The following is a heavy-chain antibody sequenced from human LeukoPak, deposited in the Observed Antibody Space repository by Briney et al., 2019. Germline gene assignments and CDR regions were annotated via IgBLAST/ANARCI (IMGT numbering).Heavy chain of an antibody. Sequence: GGSLRLSCVASGLTFTNYGISWVRQAPGKGLEWVSTISGSTGSIYYADSVKGRFTISNSKNTLYLQMNSLRAEDTAVYYCAKSAYSSTWYRLDTWGQGTLVTVSS. J-gene: IGHJ5*02. CDR3: AKSAYSSTWYRLDT. D-gene: IGHD6-13*01. CDR2: ISGSTGSI. V-gene: IGHV3-23*01. CDR1: GLTFTNYG.